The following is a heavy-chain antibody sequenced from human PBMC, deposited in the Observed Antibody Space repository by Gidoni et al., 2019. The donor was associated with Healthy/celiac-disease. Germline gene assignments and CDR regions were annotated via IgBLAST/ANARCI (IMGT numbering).Heavy chain of an antibody. CDR2: IYTSGST. Sequence: QVQLQESGPGLVKPSQTLYPPRTVSGGSIRSGSYYWSWIRQPAGKGLEWIGRIYTSGSTNYNPSLKSRVTISVDTSKNQFSLKLSSVTAADTAVYYCARALVVPAAIGYYYYGMDVWGQGTTVTVSS. V-gene: IGHV4-61*02. J-gene: IGHJ6*02. CDR3: ARALVVPAAIGYYYYGMDV. CDR1: GGSIRSGSYY. D-gene: IGHD2-2*02.